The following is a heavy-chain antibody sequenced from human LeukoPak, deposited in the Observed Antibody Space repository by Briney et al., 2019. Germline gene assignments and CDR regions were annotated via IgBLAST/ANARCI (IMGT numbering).Heavy chain of an antibody. Sequence: GGSLRLSCAASGFIFSNYNMHWVRQAPGKGLEWVSYISNSGSTIYYADSVKGRFFISRDNAKNSLYLQMNSLRAEDTAVYYCARAPKFRLVGVPKGPFDPWGQGTLVTVSS. CDR3: ARAPKFRLVGVPKGPFDP. CDR2: ISNSGSTI. D-gene: IGHD1-26*01. CDR1: GFIFSNYN. V-gene: IGHV3-48*04. J-gene: IGHJ5*02.